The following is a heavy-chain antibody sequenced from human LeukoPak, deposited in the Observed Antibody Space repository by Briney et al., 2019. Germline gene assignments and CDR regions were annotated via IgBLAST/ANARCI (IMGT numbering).Heavy chain of an antibody. CDR1: GGSISSYY. J-gene: IGHJ5*02. D-gene: IGHD2-2*02. V-gene: IGHV4-4*07. CDR3: ARDRPDIVVVPAAIGGLDP. CDR2: IYTSGST. Sequence: SETLSLTCTVSGGSISSYYWSWIRQPAGKGLEWIGRIYTSGSTNYNPSLKSRVTMSVDTSKNQFSLKLSSVTAADTAVYYCARDRPDIVVVPAAIGGLDPWGQGTLVTVS.